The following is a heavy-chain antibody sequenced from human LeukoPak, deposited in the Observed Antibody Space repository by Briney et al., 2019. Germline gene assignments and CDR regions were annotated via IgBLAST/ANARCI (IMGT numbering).Heavy chain of an antibody. CDR2: ISAYNGNT. J-gene: IGHJ4*02. V-gene: IGHV1-18*01. Sequence: ASVKVSCKASGYTFTSYGISWVRQAPGQGLEWMGWISAYNGNTNYAQKLQGRVTMTTDTSTSTAYMELRSLRSDDTAVYYCARDPLAAGIVPNFDYWGQGTLVTVSS. CDR1: GYTFTSYG. D-gene: IGHD6-13*01. CDR3: ARDPLAAGIVPNFDY.